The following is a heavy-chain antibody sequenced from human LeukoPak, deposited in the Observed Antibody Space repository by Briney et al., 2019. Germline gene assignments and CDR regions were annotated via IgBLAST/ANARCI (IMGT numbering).Heavy chain of an antibody. CDR3: ARDTEYSSGWYYFDY. CDR2: ISAYNGNT. Sequence: GASVKVSCKASGYTFTSYVISWVRQAPGHGLEWMGWISAYNGNTNYAQKLQGRVTMTTDTSTSTAYMELRSLRSDDTAVYYCARDTEYSSGWYYFDYWGQGTLVTVSS. CDR1: GYTFTSYV. D-gene: IGHD6-19*01. J-gene: IGHJ4*02. V-gene: IGHV1-18*01.